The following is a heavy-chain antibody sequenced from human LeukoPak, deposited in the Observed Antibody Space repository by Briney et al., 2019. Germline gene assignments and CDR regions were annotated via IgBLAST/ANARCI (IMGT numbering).Heavy chain of an antibody. Sequence: SETLSLTCDVSGGYISSSNWWAWVRQSPGKGLEWIGEIYHTGKINYNPALKSRVTLSVDKSNNQFSLKLRSLTAADTAVYCCARAHSTNYDILTGYYIDYYYYMDVWGKGTTVTVSS. CDR2: IYHTGKI. CDR1: GGYISSSNW. J-gene: IGHJ6*03. D-gene: IGHD3-9*01. CDR3: ARAHSTNYDILTGYYIDYYYYMDV. V-gene: IGHV4-4*01.